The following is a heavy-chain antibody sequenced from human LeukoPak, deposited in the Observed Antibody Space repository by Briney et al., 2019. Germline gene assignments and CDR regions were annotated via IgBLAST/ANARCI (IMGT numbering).Heavy chain of an antibody. D-gene: IGHD2-2*02. Sequence: GWSLRLSCAASGFTFSSYAMSWVRQAPGKGLEWVSAISGSGGSTYYADSVKGRFTISRDNSKNTLYLQMNSLRAEDTAVYYCAKDSLLYDGYFDYWGQGTLVTVSS. V-gene: IGHV3-23*01. CDR2: ISGSGGST. CDR3: AKDSLLYDGYFDY. CDR1: GFTFSSYA. J-gene: IGHJ4*02.